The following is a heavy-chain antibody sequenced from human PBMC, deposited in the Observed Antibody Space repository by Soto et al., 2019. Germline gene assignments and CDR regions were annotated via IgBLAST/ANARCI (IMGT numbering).Heavy chain of an antibody. CDR3: ARGNYFDY. J-gene: IGHJ4*02. CDR2: IYYSGST. CDR1: GGSIISYY. Sequence: SETLSLTCTVSGGSIISYYWSWIRQPPGKGLEWIGYIYYSGSTNYNPSLKSRVTISVDTSKNQFSLKLSSVTAADTAVYDCARGNYFDYWGQGTLVTVSS. V-gene: IGHV4-59*01.